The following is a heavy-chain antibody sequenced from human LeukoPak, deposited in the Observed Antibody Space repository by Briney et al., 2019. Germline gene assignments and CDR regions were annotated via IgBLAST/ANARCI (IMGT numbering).Heavy chain of an antibody. D-gene: IGHD5-24*01. CDR3: ARRRSRWYFDL. J-gene: IGHJ2*01. CDR1: GGSISSNNYY. V-gene: IGHV4-39*01. CDR2: IFYTGST. Sequence: SETLSLTCTASGGSISSNNYYWVWIRQSPGKGLEWIGSIFYTGSTYYNPSLKSRVTISVDTSKNQFSLNLISVTAADTAVYFCARRRSRWYFDLWGRGTLVTVSS.